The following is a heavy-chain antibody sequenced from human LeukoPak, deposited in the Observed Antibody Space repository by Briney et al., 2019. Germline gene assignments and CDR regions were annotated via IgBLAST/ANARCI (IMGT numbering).Heavy chain of an antibody. D-gene: IGHD4-23*01. Sequence: GESXKISCKGSGYSFTNYWIXXVRQMPGXGXXXMGIIYPGDSDTRXXXSFQGXVTISAXKSFSTAYLQWSSLKASDTAMYYCARHDYAGNSGDYWGQGTLVTVSS. CDR1: GYSFTNYW. CDR2: IYPGDSDT. J-gene: IGHJ4*02. V-gene: IGHV5-51*01. CDR3: ARHDYAGNSGDY.